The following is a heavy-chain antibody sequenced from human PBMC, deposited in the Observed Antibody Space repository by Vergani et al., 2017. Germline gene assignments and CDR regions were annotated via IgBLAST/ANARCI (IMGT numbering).Heavy chain of an antibody. Sequence: VQLVESGGGLVKPGGSLRLSCATSGFTLSNCDMQWIRQGPGKGLEFVAFIQFDGSNQYYADSVKGRFTLSRDFSKNTLYLQMNSLRTDDTATYYCAKHFRGWGIDYWGQGTQVIVSS. CDR3: AKHFRGWGIDY. J-gene: IGHJ4*02. V-gene: IGHV3-30*02. D-gene: IGHD3-16*01. CDR1: GFTLSNCD. CDR2: IQFDGSNQ.